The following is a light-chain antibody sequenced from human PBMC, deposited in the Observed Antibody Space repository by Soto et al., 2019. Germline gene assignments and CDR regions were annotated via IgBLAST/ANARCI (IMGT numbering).Light chain of an antibody. Sequence: EIVLTQSPATLSLSPGERATLSCRASQSVGSLLAWYQQKRGQAPSLLIYDASNRATGIPARFSGSGSGTDFTLTISSLEPEDFAVYYCQQRSEWPLTFGGGTKVEIK. CDR1: QSVGSL. CDR2: DAS. V-gene: IGKV3-11*01. J-gene: IGKJ4*01. CDR3: QQRSEWPLT.